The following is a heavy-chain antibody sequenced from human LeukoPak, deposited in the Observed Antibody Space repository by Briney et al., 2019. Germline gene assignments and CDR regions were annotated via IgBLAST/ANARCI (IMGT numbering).Heavy chain of an antibody. Sequence: GGSLRLSCAASGFTFSSYAMSWVRQAPGKGLEWVSYISSSGSTIYYADSVKGRFTISRDNAKNSLYLQMNSLRAEDTAVYYCARGRIVGATDYWGQGTLVTVSS. CDR1: GFTFSSYA. D-gene: IGHD1-26*01. CDR2: ISSSGSTI. CDR3: ARGRIVGATDY. J-gene: IGHJ4*02. V-gene: IGHV3-48*04.